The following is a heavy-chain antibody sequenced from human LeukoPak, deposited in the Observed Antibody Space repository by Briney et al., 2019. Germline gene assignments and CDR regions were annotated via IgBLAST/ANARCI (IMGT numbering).Heavy chain of an antibody. CDR2: INPNSGGT. Sequence: ASVKVSCKDSGYTFTGYYMHWVRQAPGQGLEWMGWINPNSGGTNYAQKFQGRVTMTRDTSISTAYMELSRLRSDDTAVYYCARWSEMATITNVYWGQGTPVTVSS. V-gene: IGHV1-2*02. CDR3: ARWSEMATITNVY. J-gene: IGHJ4*02. D-gene: IGHD5-24*01. CDR1: GYTFTGYY.